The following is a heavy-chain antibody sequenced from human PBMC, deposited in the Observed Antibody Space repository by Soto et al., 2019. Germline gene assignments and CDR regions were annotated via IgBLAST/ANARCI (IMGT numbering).Heavy chain of an antibody. CDR1: GFTFSDYY. D-gene: IGHD3-10*01. Sequence: QVQLVESGGGLVKPGGSLRLSCAASGFTFSDYYMAWIRQAPGKGLEYVSYISRDGDSIYYADSVKGRFPISRDNAKNSLSLQMNSLRAEDTAVYYCARPNGESIHYYHGMDVWGQGTTVTVSS. CDR3: ARPNGESIHYYHGMDV. V-gene: IGHV3-11*01. J-gene: IGHJ6*02. CDR2: ISRDGDSI.